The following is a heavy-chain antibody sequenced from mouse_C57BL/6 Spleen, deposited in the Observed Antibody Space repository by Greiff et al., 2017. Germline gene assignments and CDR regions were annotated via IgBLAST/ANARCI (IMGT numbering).Heavy chain of an antibody. J-gene: IGHJ3*01. Sequence: QVQLQQPGAELVRPGSSVKLSCKASGYTFTSYWMHWVKQRPIQGLEWIGNIDPSDSETHYNQKFKDKATLTVDKSSSTAYMQLSSLTSEDSAVXYCARSMWTAQATPWFAYWGQGTLVTVSA. V-gene: IGHV1-52*01. CDR1: GYTFTSYW. CDR3: ARSMWTAQATPWFAY. D-gene: IGHD3-2*02. CDR2: IDPSDSET.